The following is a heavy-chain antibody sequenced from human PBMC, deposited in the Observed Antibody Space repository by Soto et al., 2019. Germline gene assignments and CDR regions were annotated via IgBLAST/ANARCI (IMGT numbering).Heavy chain of an antibody. V-gene: IGHV1-46*01. CDR3: ARDWGARTQICTNGVCSKKVYYYYGMDV. J-gene: IGHJ6*02. D-gene: IGHD2-8*01. Sequence: ASVKVSCKASGYTFTSYYMHWVRQAPGQGLEWMGIINPSGGSTSYAQKFQGRVTMTRDTSTSTVYMELSSLRSEDTAVFYCARDWGARTQICTNGVCSKKVYYYYGMDVWGQGTRVTVSS. CDR1: GYTFTSYY. CDR2: INPSGGST.